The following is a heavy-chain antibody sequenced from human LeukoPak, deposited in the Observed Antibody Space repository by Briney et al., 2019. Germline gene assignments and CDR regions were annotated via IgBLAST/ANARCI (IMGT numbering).Heavy chain of an antibody. V-gene: IGHV1-69*05. CDR3: AINAITMVRGVIRSQYYFDY. D-gene: IGHD3-10*01. CDR2: IIPIFGTA. J-gene: IGHJ4*02. Sequence: ASVKVSCKASGGTFSSYAISWVRQAPGQGLEWMGGIIPIFGTANYAQKFQGRVTITTDESTSTAYMELSSLRSEDTAVYYCAINAITMVRGVIRSQYYFDYWGQGTLVTVSS. CDR1: GGTFSSYA.